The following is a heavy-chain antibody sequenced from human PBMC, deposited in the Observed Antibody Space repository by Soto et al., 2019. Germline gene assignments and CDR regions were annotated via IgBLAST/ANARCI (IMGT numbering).Heavy chain of an antibody. D-gene: IGHD2-21*01. CDR2: INPNSGGT. CDR1: GYTFTGYY. Sequence: ASVKVSCKASGYTFTGYYMHWVRQAPGQGLEWMGWINPNSGGTNYAQKFQGRVTMTRDTSISTAYMELSRLRSDDTAVYYCATLPTPGAGAIQGGMDVWGQGTTATVSS. V-gene: IGHV1-2*02. CDR3: ATLPTPGAGAIQGGMDV. J-gene: IGHJ6*02.